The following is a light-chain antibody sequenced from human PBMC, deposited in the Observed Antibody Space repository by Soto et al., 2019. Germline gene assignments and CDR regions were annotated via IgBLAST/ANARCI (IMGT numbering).Light chain of an antibody. V-gene: IGLV2-14*03. CDR1: SSDIGDYDY. CDR2: DVN. Sequence: QSALTQPASVSGSPGQSITLSCTGTSSDIGDYDYVSWYQRHPGKAPKLIIYDVNNRPSGVSDHFSGSKSGNTASLTISGLQAEDEADYYCTSYSSGSTHVIFGGGTKLTVL. CDR3: TSYSSGSTHVI. J-gene: IGLJ2*01.